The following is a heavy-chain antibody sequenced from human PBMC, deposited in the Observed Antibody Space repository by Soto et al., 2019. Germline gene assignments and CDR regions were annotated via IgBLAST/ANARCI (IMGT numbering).Heavy chain of an antibody. D-gene: IGHD3-10*01. Sequence: QVQLVQSGAEVKKPGASVKVSCKASGYTFTSFGISWVRQAPGQGLEWMGWISTYSGDTHYAQKLQGRVTMTTKTATPTAFMELGSLESDDTAVYYCGRDLRGSGSYLSWGQGSLVTVSS. CDR3: GRDLRGSGSYLS. V-gene: IGHV1-18*01. CDR2: ISTYSGDT. CDR1: GYTFTSFG. J-gene: IGHJ5*02.